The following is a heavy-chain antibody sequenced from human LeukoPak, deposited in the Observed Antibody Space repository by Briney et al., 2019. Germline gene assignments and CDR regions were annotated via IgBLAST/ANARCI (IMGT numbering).Heavy chain of an antibody. J-gene: IGHJ4*02. V-gene: IGHV4-4*07. CDR2: IYTSGST. CDR3: ASLLRWGAIDY. Sequence: SETLSLTCTVSGGSISSYYWSWIRQPAGKGLEWIGRIYTSGSTYYNPSLKSRVTISVDTSKNQFSLKLSSVTAADTAVYYCASLLRWGAIDYWGQGTLVTVSS. D-gene: IGHD4-23*01. CDR1: GGSISSYY.